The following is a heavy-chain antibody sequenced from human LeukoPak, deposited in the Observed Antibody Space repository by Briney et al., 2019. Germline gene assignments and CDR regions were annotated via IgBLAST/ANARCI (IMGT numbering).Heavy chain of an antibody. CDR2: IWYDGSNK. Sequence: PGRSLRLSCAASGFTFSSYGMHWVRQAPGKGLEWVAVIWYDGSNKYYADSVKGRFTISRDSSKNTLYLQMNSLRAEDTAVYYCARDRAYYYYYGMDVWGQGTTVTVSS. J-gene: IGHJ6*02. CDR3: ARDRAYYYYYGMDV. V-gene: IGHV3-33*01. CDR1: GFTFSSYG.